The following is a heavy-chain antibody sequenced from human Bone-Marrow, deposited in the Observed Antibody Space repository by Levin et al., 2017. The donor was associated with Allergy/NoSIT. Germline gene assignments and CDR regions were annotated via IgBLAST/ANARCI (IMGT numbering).Heavy chain of an antibody. CDR1: GFTFGDYA. Sequence: PGGSLRLSCTASGFTFGDYAMSWVRQAPGKGLEWVGFIRSKAYGGTTEYAASVKGRFTISRDDSKSIAYLQMNSLKTEDTAVYYCTRGTQATYYYYYYYMDVWGKGTTVTVSS. V-gene: IGHV3-49*04. J-gene: IGHJ6*03. CDR3: TRGTQATYYYYYYYMDV. CDR2: IRSKAYGGTT. D-gene: IGHD1-26*01.